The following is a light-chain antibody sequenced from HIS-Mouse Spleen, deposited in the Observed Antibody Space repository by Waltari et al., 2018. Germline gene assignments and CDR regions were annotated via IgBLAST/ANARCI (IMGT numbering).Light chain of an antibody. V-gene: IGLV3-10*01. Sequence: SYDLTQPPSVSVSTGQTARITCSGDAFPKTQASWYQQKSGQAPVLVIYEGSKRPSWIPEGFSGSSSGTMATLTISGAQVEDEADYYCYSTDSSGNHRVFGGGTKLTVL. CDR1: AFPKTQ. CDR3: YSTDSSGNHRV. CDR2: EGS. J-gene: IGLJ2*01.